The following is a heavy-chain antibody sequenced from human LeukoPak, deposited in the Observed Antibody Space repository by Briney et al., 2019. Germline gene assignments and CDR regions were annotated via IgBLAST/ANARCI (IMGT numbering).Heavy chain of an antibody. CDR3: AKSPGSSGWFFDS. CDR1: GFSFTNYA. Sequence: PGGSLRLSCAASGFSFTNYAMTWVRQAPGKGLEWVSSISGSGTNTYYADSVKGRFTISRDTSNNSLFLQMNSLRVDDTAVYYCAKSPGSSGWFFDSWGQGTLVTVSS. V-gene: IGHV3-23*01. CDR2: ISGSGTNT. D-gene: IGHD6-19*01. J-gene: IGHJ4*02.